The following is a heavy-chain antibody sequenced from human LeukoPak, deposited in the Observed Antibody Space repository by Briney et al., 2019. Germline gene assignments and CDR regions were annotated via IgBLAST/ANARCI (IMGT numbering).Heavy chain of an antibody. CDR3: ERRGYHYGYSDY. Sequence: GGSLRLSCAASEFTFSSYEMNWARQAPGKGLEWVSYISSSGSNIYYADSVKGRFTISRDNPKNSLYLQTNSQRAVDTAMYYCERRGYHYGYSDYWGQGTLVTVSS. CDR2: ISSSGSNI. D-gene: IGHD5-18*01. J-gene: IGHJ4*02. V-gene: IGHV3-48*03. CDR1: EFTFSSYE.